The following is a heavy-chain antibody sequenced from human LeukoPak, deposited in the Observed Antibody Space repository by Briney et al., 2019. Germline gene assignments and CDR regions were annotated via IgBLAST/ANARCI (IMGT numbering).Heavy chain of an antibody. V-gene: IGHV4-38-2*01. Sequence: SETLSLTCAVSNYPITSDYYWVWIRQPPGQGLEWIGQIFHSGIAHYNPSLKSRVTMSVATSRRQFSVNLNSVTAADTAVYFCGRAGFGTAYNRFYYYMDVWGKGTTVTVSS. CDR3: GRAGFGTAYNRFYYYMDV. CDR2: IFHSGIA. J-gene: IGHJ6*03. CDR1: NYPITSDYY. D-gene: IGHD3-16*01.